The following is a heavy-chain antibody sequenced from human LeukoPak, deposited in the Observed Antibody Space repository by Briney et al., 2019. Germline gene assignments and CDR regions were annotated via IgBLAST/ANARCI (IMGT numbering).Heavy chain of an antibody. D-gene: IGHD4-17*01. CDR3: ASGDDYGDYGNYYMDV. Sequence: SETLSLTCTVSGGSISSSSYYWGWIRQPPGKGLEWIGSIYYSGRTYYNPSLKSRVTISVDTSKNQFSLKLSSVTAADTAVYYCASGDDYGDYGNYYMDVWGKGTTVTVSS. J-gene: IGHJ6*03. V-gene: IGHV4-39*07. CDR1: GGSISSSSYY. CDR2: IYYSGRT.